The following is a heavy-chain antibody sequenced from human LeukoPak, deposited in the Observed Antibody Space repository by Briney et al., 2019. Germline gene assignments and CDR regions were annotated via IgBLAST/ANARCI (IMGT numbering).Heavy chain of an antibody. CDR3: AKVLNYYGSGSYRYLFDY. CDR1: GFTFSSYA. J-gene: IGHJ4*02. CDR2: ISGSGGST. D-gene: IGHD3-10*01. Sequence: GGSLRLSCAASGFTFSSYAMSWVRQAPGKGLVWVSAISGSGGSTYYADSVKGRFTISRDNSKNTLYLQMNSLRAEDTAVYYCAKVLNYYGSGSYRYLFDYWGQGTLVTVSS. V-gene: IGHV3-23*01.